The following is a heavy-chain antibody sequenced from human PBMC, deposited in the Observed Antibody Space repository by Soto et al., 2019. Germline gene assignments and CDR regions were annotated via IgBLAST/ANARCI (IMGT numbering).Heavy chain of an antibody. CDR3: ARGPPDDGSYYPGHY. Sequence: GGSLRLSCAASGFTFSNYWMHWVRQGPGKGLVWVSRIDGDGSRTSYADSVKGRFTISRDNAKNTLYLQLNSLTVEETAVYYCARGPPDDGSYYPGHYWGQGTLVTVSS. J-gene: IGHJ4*02. V-gene: IGHV3-74*01. CDR1: GFTFSNYW. CDR2: IDGDGSRT. D-gene: IGHD1-26*01.